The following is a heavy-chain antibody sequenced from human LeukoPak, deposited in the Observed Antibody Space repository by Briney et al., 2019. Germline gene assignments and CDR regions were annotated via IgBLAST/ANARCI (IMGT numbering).Heavy chain of an antibody. CDR1: TRSISSYY. CDR3: ARSRFNRYCSGGSCYSGLYNWFDP. Sequence: PSETLSLTCILFTRSISSYYWRWFRQPAGRGLEWIGRIYTSGSTNYNPSLKSRVTMSVDTSKNQCSLKLSSVTAADTAVYYCARSRFNRYCSGGSCYSGLYNWFDPWGQGTLVTVSS. J-gene: IGHJ5*02. V-gene: IGHV4-4*07. D-gene: IGHD2-15*01. CDR2: IYTSGST.